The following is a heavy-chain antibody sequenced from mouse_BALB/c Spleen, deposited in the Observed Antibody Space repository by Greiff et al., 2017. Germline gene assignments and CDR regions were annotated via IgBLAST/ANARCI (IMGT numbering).Heavy chain of an antibody. CDR3: AVAYYGNYGGAMDY. CDR1: GFNIKDTY. V-gene: IGHV14-3*02. Sequence: VQLQQSGAELVKPGASVKLSCTASGFNIKDTYMHWVKQRPEQGLEWIGRIDPANGNTKYDPKFQGKATITADTSSNTAYLQLSSLTSEDTAVYYCAVAYYGNYGGAMDYWGQGTSVTVSS. J-gene: IGHJ4*01. D-gene: IGHD2-10*01. CDR2: IDPANGNT.